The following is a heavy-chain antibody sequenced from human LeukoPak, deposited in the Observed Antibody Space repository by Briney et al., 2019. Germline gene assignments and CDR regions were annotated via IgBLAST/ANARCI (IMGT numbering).Heavy chain of an antibody. CDR1: GGSFSDKH. D-gene: IGHD3-10*01. Sequence: SETLSLTCAVYGGSFSDKHWSWIRQTPGKGLKWIGEVDHSGSTNYSPSLESRVTISVDTSKNQFSLKLSSVTAADTAVYYCASVVRGVIGNYYYYYMDVWGKGTTVIVSS. V-gene: IGHV4-34*01. CDR2: VDHSGST. CDR3: ASVVRGVIGNYYYYYMDV. J-gene: IGHJ6*03.